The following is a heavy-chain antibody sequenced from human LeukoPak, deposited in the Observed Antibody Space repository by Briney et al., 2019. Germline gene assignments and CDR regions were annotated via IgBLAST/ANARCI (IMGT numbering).Heavy chain of an antibody. CDR2: ISGSGGST. D-gene: IGHD2-15*01. V-gene: IGHV3-23*01. CDR1: GFTFSSYS. J-gene: IGHJ6*02. CDR3: AKSPSPCSGGSCYHYYYYYYGMDV. Sequence: AGGSLRLSCAASGFTFSSYSMNWVRQAPGKGLEWVSAISGSGGSTYYADSVKGRFTISRDNSKNTLYLQMNSLRAEDTAVYYCAKSPSPCSGGSCYHYYYYYYGMDVWGQGTTVTVSS.